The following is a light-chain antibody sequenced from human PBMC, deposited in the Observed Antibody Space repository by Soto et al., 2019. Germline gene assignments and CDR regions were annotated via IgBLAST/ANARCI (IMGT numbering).Light chain of an antibody. CDR1: QSVNIN. V-gene: IGKV3-15*01. J-gene: IGKJ2*01. CDR3: HQYNSWPYT. Sequence: EIVMTQSPATLSLSPGERATLSCRASQSVNINLAWYQQRPGQAPRVLIYAASTRATGVPDRFSGSGSGTEFTLTISSLQPEDFAVHYCHQYNSWPYTFGQGTKV. CDR2: AAS.